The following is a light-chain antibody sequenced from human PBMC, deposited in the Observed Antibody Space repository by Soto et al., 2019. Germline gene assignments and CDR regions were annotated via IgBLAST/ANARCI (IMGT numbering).Light chain of an antibody. J-gene: IGLJ3*02. Sequence: SYELAQAPSVSVAPGQTARITCGGDNIGSKSVHWYQQKPGQAPVLVIYDDSDRPSGIPERFSGSNSGTTATLTISRVEAGDEADFYCQVWDPGLDHRGVVGGGTKLTVL. V-gene: IGLV3-21*02. CDR3: QVWDPGLDHRGV. CDR2: DDS. CDR1: NIGSKS.